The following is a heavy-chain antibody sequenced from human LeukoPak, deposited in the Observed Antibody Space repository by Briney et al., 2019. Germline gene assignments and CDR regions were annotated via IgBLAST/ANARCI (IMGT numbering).Heavy chain of an antibody. D-gene: IGHD6-13*01. CDR1: GFTFSSYG. CDR3: AKDGQQSWYFDY. Sequence: GGSLRLSCAASGFTFSSYGMHWVRQAPGKGLEWVAVISYDGSNRYYADSVKGRFTISRDNSKSTLYLQMNSLRAEDTAVYYCAKDGQQSWYFDYWGQGTLVTVSS. J-gene: IGHJ4*02. V-gene: IGHV3-30*18. CDR2: ISYDGSNR.